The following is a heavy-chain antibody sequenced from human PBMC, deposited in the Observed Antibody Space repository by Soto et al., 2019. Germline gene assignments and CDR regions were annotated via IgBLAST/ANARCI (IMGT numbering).Heavy chain of an antibody. CDR2: INTGNGNT. CDR1: GYTFTTFA. V-gene: IGHV1-3*04. CDR3: ATLCGGDCYSGDY. Sequence: QVQLVQSGAEVKKSGASVRVSCKASGYTFTTFAMHWVRQAPGQRLEWMGWINTGNGNTKYSPKFQGRVSITRDTSANTAYLDLSSLRSEDTAVYYCATLCGGDCYSGDYWGQGTLVTVSS. J-gene: IGHJ4*02. D-gene: IGHD2-21*01.